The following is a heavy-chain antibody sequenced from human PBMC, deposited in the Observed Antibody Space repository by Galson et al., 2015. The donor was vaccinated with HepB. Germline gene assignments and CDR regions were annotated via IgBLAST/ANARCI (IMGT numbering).Heavy chain of an antibody. Sequence: SLRLSCAASGFTFGDYGMSWVRQVPGKGLEWVSGIPWNGDNRGYADSVKGRFTISRDNVKNSLYLQMNSLRAEDTAWYYCARVRDYYSSGSYYDYWGQGILVTVSS. V-gene: IGHV3-20*04. D-gene: IGHD3-10*01. CDR2: IPWNGDNR. CDR1: GFTFGDYG. J-gene: IGHJ4*02. CDR3: ARVRDYYSSGSYYDY.